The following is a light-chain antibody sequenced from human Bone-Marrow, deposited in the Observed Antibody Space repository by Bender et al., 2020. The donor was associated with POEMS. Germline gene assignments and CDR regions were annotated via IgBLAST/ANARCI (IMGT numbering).Light chain of an antibody. J-gene: IGLJ2*01. Sequence: QSALTQPASVSGSPGQSITISCTGTSSDVGSYNLVSWYQQHPGKAPKLMIYEGSKRPSGVSTRFSGSKSGNTASLTISGLQAEDEADYYCCSYAGSTTYVVFGGGTKLTVL. V-gene: IGLV2-23*01. CDR2: EGS. CDR3: CSYAGSTTYVV. CDR1: SSDVGSYNL.